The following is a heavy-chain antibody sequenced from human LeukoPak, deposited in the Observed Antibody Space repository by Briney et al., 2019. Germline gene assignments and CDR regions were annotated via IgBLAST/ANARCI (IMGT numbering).Heavy chain of an antibody. V-gene: IGHV4-30-4*08. D-gene: IGHD2-2*02. Sequence: SETLSLTCTVSGGSISSGDYYWSWIRQPPGKGLEWIGYIYYSGSTYYNPSLKSRVNISVDTSKNQFSLKLSSVTAADTAVYYCAREGTYCSSTSCYTYFDYWGQGTLVTVSS. CDR1: GGSISSGDYY. J-gene: IGHJ4*02. CDR3: AREGTYCSSTSCYTYFDY. CDR2: IYYSGST.